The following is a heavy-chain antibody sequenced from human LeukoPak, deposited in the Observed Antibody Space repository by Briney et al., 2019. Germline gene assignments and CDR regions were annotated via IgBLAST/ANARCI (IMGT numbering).Heavy chain of an antibody. CDR1: GFTFSSYG. CDR2: ISGSGGST. D-gene: IGHD6-13*01. V-gene: IGHV3-23*01. CDR3: AKSYGESSSWPFDAFDI. J-gene: IGHJ3*02. Sequence: GGSLRLSCAASGFTFSSYGMHWVRQAPGKGLEWVSAISGSGGSTYYADSVKGRFTISRDNSKNTLYLQMNSLRAEDTAVYYCAKSYGESSSWPFDAFDIWGQGTMVTVSS.